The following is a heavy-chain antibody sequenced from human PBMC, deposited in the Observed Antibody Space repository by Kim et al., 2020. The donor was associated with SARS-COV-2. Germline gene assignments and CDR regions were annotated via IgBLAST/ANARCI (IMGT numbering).Heavy chain of an antibody. CDR2: IIPIFGTA. V-gene: IGHV1-69*13. CDR1: GGTFSSYA. J-gene: IGHJ4*02. D-gene: IGHD1-1*01. Sequence: SVKVSCKASGGTFSSYAISWVRQAPGQGLEWMGGIIPIFGTANYAQKFQGRVTITADESTSTAYMELSSLRSEDTAVYYCARAPTRGTTGTRPFDYWGQGTLVTVSS. CDR3: ARAPTRGTTGTRPFDY.